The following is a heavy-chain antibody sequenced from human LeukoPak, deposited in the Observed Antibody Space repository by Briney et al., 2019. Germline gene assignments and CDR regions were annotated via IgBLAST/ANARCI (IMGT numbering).Heavy chain of an antibody. CDR3: ARAGTTVALGAY. D-gene: IGHD1-7*01. CDR1: GFTISSHS. V-gene: IGHV3-21*01. J-gene: IGHJ4*02. Sequence: GGSLRLSCAASGFTISSHSMNWVRQTPGKGLEWASSISSSSSYIYYADSVKGRFTISRDNAKNSLYLQMNSLRAEDTAVYYCARAGTTVALGAYWGQGTLVTVSS. CDR2: ISSSSSYI.